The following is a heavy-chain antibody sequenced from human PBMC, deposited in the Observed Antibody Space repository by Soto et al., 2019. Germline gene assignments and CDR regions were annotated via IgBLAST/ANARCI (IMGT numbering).Heavy chain of an antibody. Sequence: SETLSLTCAVSGGSISSSNWWSWVRQPPGKGLEWIGEIYHSGGTNYNPSRKSRVTISVDKSKNQFSLKLSSVTAADTAVYYCARDSYYYGSGCYYGMDVWGQGTTGT. J-gene: IGHJ6*02. V-gene: IGHV4-4*02. D-gene: IGHD3-10*01. CDR2: IYHSGGT. CDR3: ARDSYYYGSGCYYGMDV. CDR1: GGSISSSNW.